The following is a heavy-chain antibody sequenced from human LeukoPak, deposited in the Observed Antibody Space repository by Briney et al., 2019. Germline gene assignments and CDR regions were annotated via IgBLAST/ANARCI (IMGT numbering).Heavy chain of an antibody. J-gene: IGHJ3*01. V-gene: IGHV3-48*03. CDR1: GFIFSSYA. CDR2: ISNGGTTK. D-gene: IGHD2-8*01. CDR3: AVLNGGISFDV. Sequence: PGGSLRLSCAASGFIFSSYAMSWVRQAPGKGLEWVSYISNGGTTKHYADSVRGRFTISRDNVQNSLFLQMNSLSAEDTAIYYCAVLNGGISFDVWVQGTTVTVSS.